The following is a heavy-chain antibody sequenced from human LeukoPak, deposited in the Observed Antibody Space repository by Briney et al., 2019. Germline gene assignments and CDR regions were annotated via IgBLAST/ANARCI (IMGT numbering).Heavy chain of an antibody. V-gene: IGHV3-30-3*01. CDR1: GFTFGDYA. J-gene: IGHJ4*02. Sequence: SLRLSCSAFGFTFGDYAFHWVRQAPGKGLEWVAVISYDGSNKYYADSVKGRFTISRDNSKNTLYLQMNSLRAEDTAVYYCARDLDDWGQGTLVTVSS. CDR2: ISYDGSNK. CDR3: ARDLDD.